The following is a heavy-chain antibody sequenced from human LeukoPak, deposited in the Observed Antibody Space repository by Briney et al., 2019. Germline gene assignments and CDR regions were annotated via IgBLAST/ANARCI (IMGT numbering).Heavy chain of an antibody. CDR1: GYSISSGYY. D-gene: IGHD3-22*01. J-gene: IGHJ4*02. CDR3: AITTNYEDYYFDY. V-gene: IGHV4-61*01. Sequence: SETLSLTCTVSGYSISSGYYWGWVRQPPGKGLEWIGYIYYSGSTNYNSSLKSRVTISVDTSKNQFSLKLNSVTAADTAVYYCAITTNYEDYYFDYWGQGTLVTVSS. CDR2: IYYSGST.